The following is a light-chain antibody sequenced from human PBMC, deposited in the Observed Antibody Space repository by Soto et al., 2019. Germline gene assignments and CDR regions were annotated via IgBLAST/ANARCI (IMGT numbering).Light chain of an antibody. CDR2: EVS. Sequence: QXVLTQPPSASGSPGQSVTISCTGTSSDVGGYNYVSWYQQHPGKAPKLMIYEVSKRPSGVPDRFSGSKSGNTASLTVSGLQAEDEADYYCSSYAGSNNFVFGTGTKVTV. CDR1: SSDVGGYNY. J-gene: IGLJ1*01. CDR3: SSYAGSNNFV. V-gene: IGLV2-8*01.